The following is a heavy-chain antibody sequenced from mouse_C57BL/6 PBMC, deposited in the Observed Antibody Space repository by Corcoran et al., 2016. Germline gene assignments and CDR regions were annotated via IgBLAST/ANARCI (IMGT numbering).Heavy chain of an antibody. CDR2: INPNNGGT. CDR3: GRLQYFDY. J-gene: IGHJ2*01. CDR1: GYTFTDYY. V-gene: IGHV1-26*01. Sequence: EVQLQQSGPELVKPGASVKISCKASGYTFTDYYMNWVKQSHGKSLEWIGDINPNNGGTSYNQKFKGKATLTVDKSSSTTYMELRSLTSEDSAVYYCGRLQYFDYWGQGTTLTVSS.